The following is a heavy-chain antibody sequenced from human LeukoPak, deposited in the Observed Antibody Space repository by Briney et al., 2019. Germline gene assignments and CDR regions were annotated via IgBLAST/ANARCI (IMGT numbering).Heavy chain of an antibody. V-gene: IGHV3-21*01. CDR1: GFTFSSYS. D-gene: IGHD4-17*01. CDR2: ISSSSSYI. Sequence: GGSLRLSCAASGFTFSSYSMNWVRQAPGKGLEWVSSISSSSSYIYYADSVKGRFTISRDNAKNSLYLQMNSLRAEDTAVYYCATLKGDYGDSTRGDYWGQGTLVTVSS. CDR3: ATLKGDYGDSTRGDY. J-gene: IGHJ4*02.